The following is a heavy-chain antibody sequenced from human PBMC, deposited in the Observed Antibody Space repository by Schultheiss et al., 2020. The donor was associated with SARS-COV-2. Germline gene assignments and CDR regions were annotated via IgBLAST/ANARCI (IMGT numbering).Heavy chain of an antibody. CDR1: GFTFSSYG. D-gene: IGHD3-10*01. V-gene: IGHV3-33*01. J-gene: IGHJ4*02. CDR2: IWYDGSNK. Sequence: GESLKISCAASGFTFSSYGMHWVRQAPGKGLEWVAVIWYDGSNKYYADSVKGRFTISRDNSKNTLYLQMNSLRAEDTAVYYCARDSPYYYGSGSYYTLGYWGQGTLVTVSS. CDR3: ARDSPYYYGSGSYYTLGY.